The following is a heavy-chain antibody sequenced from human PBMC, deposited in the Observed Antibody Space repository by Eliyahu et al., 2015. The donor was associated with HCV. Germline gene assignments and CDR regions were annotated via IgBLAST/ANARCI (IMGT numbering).Heavy chain of an antibody. CDR3: ARGGGTMVRGIIPFDY. D-gene: IGHD3-10*01. J-gene: IGHJ4*02. CDR2: IIPXFGTA. V-gene: IGHV1-69*01. CDR1: GGTFSSYA. Sequence: QVQLVQSGAEVKKPGSSVKFSCXASGGTFSSYAIXWVRQAPGQGLEWMGGIIPXFGTANYXQKFQGRVTITADESTSTAYMELSSLRSEDTAVYYCARGGGTMVRGIIPFDYWGQGTLVTVSS.